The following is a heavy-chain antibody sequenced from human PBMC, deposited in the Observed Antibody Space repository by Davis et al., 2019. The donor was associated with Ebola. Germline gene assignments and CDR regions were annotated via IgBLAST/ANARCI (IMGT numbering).Heavy chain of an antibody. Sequence: PGGSLRLSCAASGFTFSSYSMNWVRQAPGKGLGWVSYISSRSSTIYYADSVKGRFTISRDNAKNSLYLQMNSLRDEDTAVYYCARSESLSGGWYFPYYFDYWGQGTLVTVSS. CDR3: ARSESLSGGWYFPYYFDY. V-gene: IGHV3-48*02. CDR1: GFTFSSYS. J-gene: IGHJ4*02. CDR2: ISSRSSTI. D-gene: IGHD6-19*01.